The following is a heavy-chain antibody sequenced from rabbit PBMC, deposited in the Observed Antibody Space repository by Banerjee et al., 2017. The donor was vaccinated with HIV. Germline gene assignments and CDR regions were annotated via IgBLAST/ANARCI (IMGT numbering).Heavy chain of an antibody. CDR3: ARGDDSSGWGLYF. D-gene: IGHD4-1*01. J-gene: IGHJ3*01. CDR2: IGGGSGST. V-gene: IGHV1S40*01. Sequence: QSLEESGGDLVKPGASLTLTCTASGFDFSSYGVSWVRQAPGKGLEWIACIGGGSGSTYYASWAKGRFTISKTSSTTVTLQMTSLTDADTATYFCARGDDSSGWGLYFWGQGTLVTVS. CDR1: GFDFSSYG.